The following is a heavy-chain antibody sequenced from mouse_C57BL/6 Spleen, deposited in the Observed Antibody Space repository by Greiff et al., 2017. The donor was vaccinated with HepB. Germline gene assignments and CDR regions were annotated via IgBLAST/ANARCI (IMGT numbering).Heavy chain of an antibody. Sequence: QVQLQQPGAELVKPGASVKLSCKASGYTFTSYWMHWVKQRPGRGLEWIGRIDPNSGGTKYNEKFKSKATLTVDKPSSTAYMQLSSLTSEDSAVYDCARSGRGWLPLYYAMDYWGQGTSVTVSS. CDR3: ARSGRGWLPLYYAMDY. J-gene: IGHJ4*01. CDR1: GYTFTSYW. D-gene: IGHD2-3*01. CDR2: IDPNSGGT. V-gene: IGHV1-72*01.